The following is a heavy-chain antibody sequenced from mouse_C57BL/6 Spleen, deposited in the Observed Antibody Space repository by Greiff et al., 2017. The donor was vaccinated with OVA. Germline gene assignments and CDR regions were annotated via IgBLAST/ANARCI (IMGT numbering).Heavy chain of an antibody. D-gene: IGHD3-3*01. V-gene: IGHV1-52*01. J-gene: IGHJ4*01. Sequence: QVQLQQPGAELVRPGSSVKLSCKASGYTFTSYWMHWVKQRPIQGLEWIGNIDPSDSETHYTQKFKDKATLTVDKSSSTAYMQLSSLTSEDSAVYYCARFRDAMDDWGQGTSVTVSS. CDR2: IDPSDSET. CDR3: ARFRDAMDD. CDR1: GYTFTSYW.